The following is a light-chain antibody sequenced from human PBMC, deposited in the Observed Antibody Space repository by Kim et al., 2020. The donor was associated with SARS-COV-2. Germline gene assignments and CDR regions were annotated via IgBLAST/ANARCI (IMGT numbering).Light chain of an antibody. CDR1: QSVNNNF. CDR3: QQYGSSPRT. V-gene: IGKV3-20*01. CDR2: GAS. Sequence: SPGERATRPCRASQSVNNNFLAWYQQKPGQAPRLLIYGASSRASGIPDRFSGSGSGTDFTLTISRLEPEDFAVYYCQQYGSSPRTFGQGTKVDIK. J-gene: IGKJ1*01.